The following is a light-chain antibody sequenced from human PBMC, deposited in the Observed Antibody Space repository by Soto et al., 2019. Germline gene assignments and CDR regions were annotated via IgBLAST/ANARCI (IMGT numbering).Light chain of an antibody. CDR1: SSEVGGYNY. Sequence: QSVLTQPASVSGSPGQSITISFTGTSSEVGGYNYVSWYQQHPGKAPKLMIYEVSNRPSGVSNRFSGSKSGNTASLTISGLQAEDEADYYCSSYTSSSNYVFGTGTKLTVL. V-gene: IGLV2-14*01. J-gene: IGLJ1*01. CDR2: EVS. CDR3: SSYTSSSNYV.